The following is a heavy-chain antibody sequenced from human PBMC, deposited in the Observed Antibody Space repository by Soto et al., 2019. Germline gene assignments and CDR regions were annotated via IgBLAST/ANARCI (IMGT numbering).Heavy chain of an antibody. V-gene: IGHV1-2*04. CDR1: GYTFTGYY. J-gene: IGHJ6*02. CDR2: INPNSGGT. Sequence: ASVKVSCKASGYTFTGYYMHWVRQAPGQGLEWMGWINPNSGGTNYAQKFQGWVTMTRDTSISTAYMELSRLRSDDTAVYYCARDIIGGSGWTYYYYGMDVWGQGTTVTVS. D-gene: IGHD6-19*01. CDR3: ARDIIGGSGWTYYYYGMDV.